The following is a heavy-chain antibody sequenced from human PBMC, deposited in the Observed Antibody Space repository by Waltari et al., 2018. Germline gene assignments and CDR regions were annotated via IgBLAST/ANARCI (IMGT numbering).Heavy chain of an antibody. CDR3: ARRIIAAPYYFDY. CDR2: IYHSGST. CDR1: GYSISSGYY. D-gene: IGHD6-6*01. J-gene: IGHJ4*02. V-gene: IGHV4-38-2*01. Sequence: QVQLQESGPGLVKPSETLSLTCAVSGYSISSGYYWGWIRQPPGKGLEWIGSIYHSGSTYSNPSLKSRVTRSVDTSKNQFSLKLSSVTAADTAVYYCARRIIAAPYYFDYWGQGTLVTVSS.